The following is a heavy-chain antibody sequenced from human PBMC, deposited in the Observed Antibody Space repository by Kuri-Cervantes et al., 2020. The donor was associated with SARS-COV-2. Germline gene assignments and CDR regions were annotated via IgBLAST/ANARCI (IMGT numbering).Heavy chain of an antibody. V-gene: IGHV1-69*13. J-gene: IGHJ4*02. CDR1: GDTFSGYA. CDR2: IIPIFGTA. CDR3: AREAGALDY. D-gene: IGHD6-19*01. Sequence: SVKVSCKASGDTFSGYAIRWVRQAPGQGLEWMGGIIPIFGTANYAQKFQGRVTTTADESTSTANMELSSLRSEDTAVYYCAREAGALDYWGQGTLVTVSS.